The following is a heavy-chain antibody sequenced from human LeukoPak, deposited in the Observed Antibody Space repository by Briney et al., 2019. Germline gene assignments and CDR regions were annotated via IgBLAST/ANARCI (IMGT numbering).Heavy chain of an antibody. CDR3: ARGPPRGYCSSTSCYFPFDP. CDR1: GGTFSSYA. V-gene: IGHV1-69*05. J-gene: IGHJ5*02. Sequence: SVKVSCKASGGTFSSYAISWVRQAPGQGLEWMGGIIPIFGTANYAQKFQGRVTITTDESTSTAYMELSSLRSEDTAVYYCARGPPRGYCSSTSCYFPFDPWGQGTLVTVSS. D-gene: IGHD2-2*01. CDR2: IIPIFGTA.